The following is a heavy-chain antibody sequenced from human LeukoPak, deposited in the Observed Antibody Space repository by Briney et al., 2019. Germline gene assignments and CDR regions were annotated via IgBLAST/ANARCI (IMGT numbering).Heavy chain of an antibody. V-gene: IGHV3-30*02. CDR1: GFSFSSYG. Sequence: PGGSLRLSCETSGFSFSSYGLHWVRQAPGKGLEWVAFIRYDGTNKYYADSVKGRFTISRDNAKNSLYLQMNSLRAEDTAVYYCARALDSLYSSGWPSAGYWGQGTLVTVSS. D-gene: IGHD6-19*01. J-gene: IGHJ4*02. CDR3: ARALDSLYSSGWPSAGY. CDR2: IRYDGTNK.